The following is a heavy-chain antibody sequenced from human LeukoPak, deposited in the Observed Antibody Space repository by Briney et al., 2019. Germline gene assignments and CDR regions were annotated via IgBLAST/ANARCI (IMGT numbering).Heavy chain of an antibody. CDR3: AREVYDSSGYYTSPFDY. V-gene: IGHV1-46*01. J-gene: IGHJ4*02. Sequence: ASVKVSCKTSGYTFTNYYMHWVRQAPGQGLEWMGIINPSGGSTSYAQKFQGRVTMTRDMSTSTVYMELSSLRSDDTAVYYCAREVYDSSGYYTSPFDYWGQGTLVTVSS. CDR1: GYTFTNYY. CDR2: INPSGGST. D-gene: IGHD3-22*01.